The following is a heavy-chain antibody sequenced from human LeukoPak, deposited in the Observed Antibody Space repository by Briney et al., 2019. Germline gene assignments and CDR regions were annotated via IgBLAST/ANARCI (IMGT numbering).Heavy chain of an antibody. V-gene: IGHV3-7*01. J-gene: IGHJ6*03. Sequence: GGSLRLSCAASGLTFSSYWMSWVRQAPGKGLEWVGNINQDGSEKYYVDSVKGRFTISRDNAKKSLYLQMNRLRAEDTALYYCASCGYRYGQYYYYMDVWGKGTTVTVSS. D-gene: IGHD5-18*01. CDR3: ASCGYRYGQYYYYMDV. CDR2: INQDGSEK. CDR1: GLTFSSYW.